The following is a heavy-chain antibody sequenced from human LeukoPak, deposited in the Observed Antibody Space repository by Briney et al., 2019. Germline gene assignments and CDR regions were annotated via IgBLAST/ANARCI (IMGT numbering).Heavy chain of an antibody. J-gene: IGHJ4*02. CDR3: AKGKYSSSWYLDY. Sequence: GGSLRLSCAASGFTFSSHAMSWVRQAPGKGLEGVSSISGSGAGTSYADSVRGRFTISRDNSKNTLYLQMNSLRAEDTAVYYCAKGKYSSSWYLDYWGQGTLVTVSS. CDR2: ISGSGAGT. D-gene: IGHD6-13*01. CDR1: GFTFSSHA. V-gene: IGHV3-23*01.